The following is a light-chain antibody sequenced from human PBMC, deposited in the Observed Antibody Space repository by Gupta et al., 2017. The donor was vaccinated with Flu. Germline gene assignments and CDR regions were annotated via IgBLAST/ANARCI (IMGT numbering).Light chain of an antibody. Sequence: DIQMTQSPSSLSASVGDRVTITCRASQSISSYLNWYQQKPGKAPKLLIYAASSLQSGVPSRFSGSGYGTDFTLTISSLQPEDSATYYCQQSYSTPLTFGGGTKVEIK. CDR2: AAS. CDR1: QSISSY. J-gene: IGKJ4*01. CDR3: QQSYSTPLT. V-gene: IGKV1-39*01.